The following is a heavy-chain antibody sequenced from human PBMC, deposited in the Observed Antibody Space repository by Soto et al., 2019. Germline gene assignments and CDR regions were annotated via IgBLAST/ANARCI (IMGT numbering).Heavy chain of an antibody. CDR3: TRDQGGSYDSWFDP. D-gene: IGHD1-26*01. Sequence: EVQVVESGGGLVQPGGSLRLSCSFTFSMYSMNWVRQAPGKGLEWVASISSGGSYIKYADSVKGRFTISRDNAKNSVSLQMNSLRVDDTAVYFCTRDQGGSYDSWFDPWGQGTPVTVSS. CDR1: FTFSMYS. V-gene: IGHV3-21*01. J-gene: IGHJ5*02. CDR2: ISSGGSYI.